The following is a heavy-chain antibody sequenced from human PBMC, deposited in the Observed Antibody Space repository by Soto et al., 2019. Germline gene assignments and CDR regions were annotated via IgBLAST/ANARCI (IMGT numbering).Heavy chain of an antibody. CDR2: INAGNGNT. V-gene: IGHV1-3*01. J-gene: IGHJ6*02. D-gene: IGHD6-19*01. CDR1: GYTFTSYA. CDR3: ASPGIAVAYYYYYGMDV. Sequence: ASVKVSCKASGYTFTSYAMHWVRQAPGQRLEWIGWINAGNGNTKYSQKFQGRVTITRDTSASTAYMELSSLRSEDTAVYYCASPGIAVAYYYYYGMDVWGRGTTVTVS.